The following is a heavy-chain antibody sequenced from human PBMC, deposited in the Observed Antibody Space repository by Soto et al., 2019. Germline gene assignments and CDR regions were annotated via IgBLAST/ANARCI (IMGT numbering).Heavy chain of an antibody. CDR3: ASSSYGVYARTHFDY. J-gene: IGHJ4*02. CDR2: IIPIFGTA. D-gene: IGHD2-8*01. Sequence: ASVKVSCKASGGTFSSYAISWVRQAPGQGLEWMGGIIPIFGTANYAQKFQGRVTITADESTSTAYMELSSLRSEDTAVYYCASSSYGVYARTHFDYWGQGTLVTVSS. V-gene: IGHV1-69*13. CDR1: GGTFSSYA.